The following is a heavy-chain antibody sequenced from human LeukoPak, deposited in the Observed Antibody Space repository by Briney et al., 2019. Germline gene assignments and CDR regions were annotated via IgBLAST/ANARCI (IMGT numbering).Heavy chain of an antibody. D-gene: IGHD3-22*01. J-gene: IGHJ4*02. V-gene: IGHV3-13*01. CDR3: ARGGYYDSSGYYFDY. CDR2: IGTAGDT. CDR1: GFTFSSYD. Sequence: PGGSLRLSCAAPGFTFSSYDMHWVRQATGKGLEWVSAIGTAGDTYYPGSVKGRFTISRENAKNSLYLQMNSLRAGDTAVYYCARGGYYDSSGYYFDYWGQGTLVTVSS.